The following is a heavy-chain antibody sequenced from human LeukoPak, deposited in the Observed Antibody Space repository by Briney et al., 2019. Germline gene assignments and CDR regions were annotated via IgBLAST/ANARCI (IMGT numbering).Heavy chain of an antibody. Sequence: SETLSLTCSVSGVSIFSYYWNWIRQPPGKGLEWIGYVHYSGSTNYNPSLKSRVTISVDTSKSQFSLKLSSATAADTAVYYCATGRSIRYFDYWGQGTLLTVSP. V-gene: IGHV4-59*08. D-gene: IGHD3-9*01. CDR2: VHYSGST. CDR1: GVSIFSYY. J-gene: IGHJ4*02. CDR3: ATGRSIRYFDY.